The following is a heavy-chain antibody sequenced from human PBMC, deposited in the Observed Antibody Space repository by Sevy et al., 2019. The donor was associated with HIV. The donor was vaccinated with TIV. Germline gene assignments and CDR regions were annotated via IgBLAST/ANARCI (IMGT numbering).Heavy chain of an antibody. D-gene: IGHD3-22*01. Sequence: GGSLRLSCAASGFSFSNYWMHWVRQAPGKGLEWVANIKQDESEKYYVASVKGRFTNSRDNAKNSLYLQMNSLRPEDTAVYYCARGNSGSFDYWGQGTLVTVSS. CDR3: ARGNSGSFDY. J-gene: IGHJ4*02. CDR1: GFSFSNYW. CDR2: IKQDESEK. V-gene: IGHV3-7*04.